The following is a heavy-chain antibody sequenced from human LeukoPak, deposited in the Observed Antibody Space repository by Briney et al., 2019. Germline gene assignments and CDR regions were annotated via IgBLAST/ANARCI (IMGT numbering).Heavy chain of an antibody. CDR3: ARVRIKVWFDP. CDR2: IYYSGIT. Sequence: SETLSLTCSVSGYSIDGGYYWDWIRQPPGKGLEWIGSIYYSGITYYNPSLKSRVTISVDTSKNQFSLKLTSVTAADTAVYYCARVRIKVWFDPWGQGTLVTVSS. J-gene: IGHJ5*02. CDR1: GYSIDGGYY. V-gene: IGHV4-38-2*02.